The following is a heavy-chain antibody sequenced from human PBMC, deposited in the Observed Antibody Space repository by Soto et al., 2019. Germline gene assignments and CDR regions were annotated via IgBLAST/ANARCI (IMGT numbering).Heavy chain of an antibody. D-gene: IGHD2-2*01. J-gene: IGHJ5*02. CDR2: FDPEDGET. V-gene: IGHV1-24*01. Sequence: QVQLVQSGAEVKKPGASVKVSCKVSGYTLTELSMHWVRQAPGKGLEWMGGFDPEDGETIYAQKFQGRVTMTEDTSTDTAYMELSSLRSEDTAVYYCATDSPKYCSSTSGFKWGWFDPWGQGTLVTVSS. CDR3: ATDSPKYCSSTSGFKWGWFDP. CDR1: GYTLTELS.